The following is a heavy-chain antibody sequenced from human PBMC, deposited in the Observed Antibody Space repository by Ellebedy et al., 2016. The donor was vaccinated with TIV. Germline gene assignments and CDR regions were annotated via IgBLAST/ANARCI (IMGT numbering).Heavy chain of an antibody. D-gene: IGHD1-7*01. V-gene: IGHV1-18*01. J-gene: IGHJ4*02. CDR3: AREAVDNIGTFFDY. Sequence: ASVKVSCXASGYMFTSYGISWVRQAPGQGLEWMGWISAYNGNTNYAQKLQGRVTMTTDTSTYTAYMELRSLTSDDTAVYYCAREAVDNIGTFFDYWGQGTLVTVSS. CDR1: GYMFTSYG. CDR2: ISAYNGNT.